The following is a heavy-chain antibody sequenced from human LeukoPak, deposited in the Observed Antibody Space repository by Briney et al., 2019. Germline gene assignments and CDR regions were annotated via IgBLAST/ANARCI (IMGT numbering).Heavy chain of an antibody. CDR1: GFSYSSYG. D-gene: IGHD3-10*02. V-gene: IGHV3-33*01. CDR3: ARCLPVLAPRWLDP. CDR2: IWFDGSNK. Sequence: GGSLRLSCAASGFSYSSYGMHWVRQAPGKGLEWVAVIWFDGSNKYYADSVKGRFTISRDNSKNTLYLQMNSLRVEDTAVYYCARCLPVLAPRWLDPWGLGTLVTVSS. J-gene: IGHJ5*02.